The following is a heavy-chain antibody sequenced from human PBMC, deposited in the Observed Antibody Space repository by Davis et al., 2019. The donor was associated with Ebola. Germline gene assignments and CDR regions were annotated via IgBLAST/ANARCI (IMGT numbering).Heavy chain of an antibody. CDR3: AKDGGKYPYWYFDL. CDR1: GFTFSGYW. D-gene: IGHD1-14*01. CDR2: TTLSGAST. J-gene: IGHJ2*01. V-gene: IGHV3-23*01. Sequence: PGGSLRLSCAASGFTFSGYWMSWVRQAPGKGLEWVSGTTLSGASTYYADSVKGRFTISRDNPGTTLYLQMSNLRAEDTAVYYCAKDGGKYPYWYFDLWGRGTLVTVSS.